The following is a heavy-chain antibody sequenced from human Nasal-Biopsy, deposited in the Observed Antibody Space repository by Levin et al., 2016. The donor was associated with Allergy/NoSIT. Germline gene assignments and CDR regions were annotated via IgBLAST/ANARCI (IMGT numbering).Heavy chain of an antibody. V-gene: IGHV5-51*01. CDR1: GYSFTSYW. Sequence: KVSCKGSGYSFTSYWIGWVRQMPGKGLEWMGIIYPGDSDTRYNPSFQGQVTISADKSISTAYLQWRSLKASDAAMYYCARLTRQYCSTITCPRWFDPWGQGTLVTVSS. CDR2: IYPGDSDT. D-gene: IGHD2-2*01. CDR3: ARLTRQYCSTITCPRWFDP. J-gene: IGHJ5*02.